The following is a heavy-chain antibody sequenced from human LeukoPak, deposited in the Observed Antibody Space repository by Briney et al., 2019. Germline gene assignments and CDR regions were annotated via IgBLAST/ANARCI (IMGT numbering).Heavy chain of an antibody. CDR1: GDRFPTSW. CDR3: ARQFGGRLNGAFDI. D-gene: IGHD3-16*01. J-gene: IGHJ3*02. V-gene: IGHV5-10-1*01. Sequence: GESLQISCKGSGDRFPTSWINWVRQMPGKGLEWMGRIDSSDSYTNYSPSFQGHVTISADKSISTAYLQWSSLKASDTAMYYCARQFGGRLNGAFDIWGQGTMVTVSS. CDR2: IDSSDSYT.